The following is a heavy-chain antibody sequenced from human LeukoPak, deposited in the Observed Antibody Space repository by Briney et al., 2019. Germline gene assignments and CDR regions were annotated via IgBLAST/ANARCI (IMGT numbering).Heavy chain of an antibody. CDR3: ARVGIAARRHQYNWFDP. J-gene: IGHJ5*02. D-gene: IGHD6-6*01. Sequence: SETLSLTCAVSGSSISSGGYSWSWIRQPPGKGLEWIGYIYHSGSTYYNPSLKSRVTISVDRSKNQFSLKLSSVTSADTAVYYCARVGIAARRHQYNWFDPWGQGTLVTVSS. CDR2: IYHSGST. CDR1: GSSISSGGYS. V-gene: IGHV4-30-2*01.